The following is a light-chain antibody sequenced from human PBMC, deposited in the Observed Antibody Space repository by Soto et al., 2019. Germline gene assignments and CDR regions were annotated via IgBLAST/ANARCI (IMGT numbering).Light chain of an antibody. J-gene: IGKJ4*01. CDR2: AAS. Sequence: DIQMTQSPSSLSASLGDRVTITCRASQGIGDYLAWFQQKPGKVPKLLIYAASTLQSGVPSRLCGSGSGTDFTVTISSLQPEDFATYYCQKYNSAPLTFGGGTKVEIK. CDR3: QKYNSAPLT. CDR1: QGIGDY. V-gene: IGKV1-27*01.